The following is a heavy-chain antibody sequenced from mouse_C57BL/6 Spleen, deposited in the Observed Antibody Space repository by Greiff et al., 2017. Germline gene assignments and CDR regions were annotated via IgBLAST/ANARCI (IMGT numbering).Heavy chain of an antibody. CDR1: GYAFSSSW. CDR2: IYPGDGDT. J-gene: IGHJ3*01. V-gene: IGHV1-82*01. D-gene: IGHD2-4*01. Sequence: VQLQQSGPELVKPGASVKISCKASGYAFSSSWMNWVKQRPGKGLEWIGRIYPGDGDTNYNGKFKGKATLTADKSSSTAYMQLSSLTSEDSAVYFCAREGSYDYQFAYWGQGTLVTVSA. CDR3: AREGSYDYQFAY.